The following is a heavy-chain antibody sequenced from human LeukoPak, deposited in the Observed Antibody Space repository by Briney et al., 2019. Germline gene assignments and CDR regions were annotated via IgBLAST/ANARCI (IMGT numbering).Heavy chain of an antibody. CDR1: GFTFSSYS. Sequence: NPGGSLRLSCAASGFTFSSYSMNWVRQAPGKGLEWVSSISSSSSYIYYADSVKGRFTISRDNAKNSLYLQMNSLRAEDTAVYYCARVLRNARKILAVGGDAFDIWGQGTMVTVSS. D-gene: IGHD2-2*01. CDR3: ARVLRNARKILAVGGDAFDI. J-gene: IGHJ3*02. CDR2: ISSSSSYI. V-gene: IGHV3-21*01.